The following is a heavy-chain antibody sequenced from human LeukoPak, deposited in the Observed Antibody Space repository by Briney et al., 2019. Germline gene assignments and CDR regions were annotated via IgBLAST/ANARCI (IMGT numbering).Heavy chain of an antibody. CDR2: MNPNSGYT. J-gene: IGHJ4*02. Sequence: ASVKVSCKASGYTFTSYDINWVRQATGQGLEWMGWMNPNSGYTGYAQKFQGRVTMTGNTSISTAYMELSSLRSEDTAVYYCARGYYDTNGYYYRLDSWGQGTLVTVSS. D-gene: IGHD3-22*01. CDR3: ARGYYDTNGYYYRLDS. V-gene: IGHV1-8*01. CDR1: GYTFTSYD.